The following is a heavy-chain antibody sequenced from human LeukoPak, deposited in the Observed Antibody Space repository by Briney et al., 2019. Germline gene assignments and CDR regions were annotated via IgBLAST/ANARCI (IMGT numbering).Heavy chain of an antibody. CDR3: VGVNYYATSLGFA. J-gene: IGHJ4*02. Sequence: SGPTLVNPTQTLTLTCTFSGFALRTRGMCVSWILQPPGKAREWLARMDWDDDKYYSTSLKTRLTILKDTSKNQVVLTVTNMDPVDTATYYCVGVNYYATSLGFAWGQGTLVTVSS. CDR1: GFALRTRGMC. V-gene: IGHV2-70*11. CDR2: MDWDDDK. D-gene: IGHD3-22*01.